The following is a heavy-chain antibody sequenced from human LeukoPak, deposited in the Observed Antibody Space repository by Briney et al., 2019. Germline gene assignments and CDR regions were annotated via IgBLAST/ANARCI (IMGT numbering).Heavy chain of an antibody. Sequence: GESLKISCKGSGYSFSTYWIGWVRQMPGRGLEWMGLIFPGDSNTIYSPSFQGQVTISADKSISTAYLQWSSLKASDSAVYYCARRAHSGAMITLDYWGQGTLVTVSS. J-gene: IGHJ4*02. D-gene: IGHD5-12*01. CDR2: IFPGDSNT. V-gene: IGHV5-51*01. CDR1: GYSFSTYW. CDR3: ARRAHSGAMITLDY.